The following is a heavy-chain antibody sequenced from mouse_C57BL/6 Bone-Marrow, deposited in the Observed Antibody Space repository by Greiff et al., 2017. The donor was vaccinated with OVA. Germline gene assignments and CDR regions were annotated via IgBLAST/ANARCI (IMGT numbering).Heavy chain of an antibody. CDR3: ARDFSDYYGSSLDY. J-gene: IGHJ2*01. Sequence: EVKLMESEGGLVQPGSSMKLSCTASGFTFSDYYMAWVRQVPEKGLEWVANINYDGSSTYYLDSLKSRFIISRDNAKNILYLQMSSLKSEDTATYYCARDFSDYYGSSLDYWGQGTTLTVSS. CDR2: INYDGSST. CDR1: GFTFSDYY. V-gene: IGHV5-16*01. D-gene: IGHD1-1*01.